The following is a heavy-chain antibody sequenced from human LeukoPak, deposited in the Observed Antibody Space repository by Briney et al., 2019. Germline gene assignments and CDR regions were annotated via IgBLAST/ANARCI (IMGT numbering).Heavy chain of an antibody. CDR1: GFTFSSYA. Sequence: GGSLRLSCAASGFTFSSYAMHWVRQAPGKGLEWVAVISYGGSNKYYADSVKGRFTISRDNSKNTLYLQMNSLRAEDTAVYYCARDFPNYCSSTSCYDAFDIWGQGTMVTVSS. D-gene: IGHD2-2*01. CDR2: ISYGGSNK. V-gene: IGHV3-30-3*01. CDR3: ARDFPNYCSSTSCYDAFDI. J-gene: IGHJ3*02.